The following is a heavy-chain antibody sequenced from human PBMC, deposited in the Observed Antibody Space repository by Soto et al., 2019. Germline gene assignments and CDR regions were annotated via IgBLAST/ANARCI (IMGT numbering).Heavy chain of an antibody. CDR3: ARGVTMIVVVRPAFDI. J-gene: IGHJ3*02. CDR1: GGSISSGDYY. Sequence: SETLSLTCPVSGGSISSGDYYWSWIRQPPGKGLEWIGYIYYSGSTYYNPSLKSRVTISVDTSKNQFSLKLSSVTAADTAVYYCARGVTMIVVVRPAFDIWGQGTMVTVS. D-gene: IGHD3-22*01. V-gene: IGHV4-30-4*01. CDR2: IYYSGST.